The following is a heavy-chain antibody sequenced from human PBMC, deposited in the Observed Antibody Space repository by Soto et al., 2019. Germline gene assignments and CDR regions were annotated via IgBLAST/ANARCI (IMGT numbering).Heavy chain of an antibody. D-gene: IGHD3-22*01. V-gene: IGHV1-69*13. CDR2: IIPIFGTA. J-gene: IGHJ3*02. Sequence: SVKVSCKASGGTFSSYAISWVRQAPGQGLEWMGGIIPIFGTANYAQKFQGRVTITADESTSTAYMELSSLRSGDTAVYYCARAWAYYYDSSGSKGSDAFDIWGQGTMVTVSS. CDR1: GGTFSSYA. CDR3: ARAWAYYYDSSGSKGSDAFDI.